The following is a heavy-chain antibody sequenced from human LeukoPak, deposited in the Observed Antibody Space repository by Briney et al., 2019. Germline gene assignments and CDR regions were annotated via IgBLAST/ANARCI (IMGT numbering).Heavy chain of an antibody. D-gene: IGHD3-3*01. CDR2: IYYSGST. CDR1: GGSISSSSYY. Sequence: PSETLSLTCTVSGGSISSSSYYWGWIRQPPGKGLEWIGSIYYSGSTYYNPSLKSRVTISVDTSKNQFSLKLSSVTAADTAVYYCARGGTIFGVVILDNWFDPWGQGTLVTVSS. CDR3: ARGGTIFGVVILDNWFDP. V-gene: IGHV4-39*07. J-gene: IGHJ5*02.